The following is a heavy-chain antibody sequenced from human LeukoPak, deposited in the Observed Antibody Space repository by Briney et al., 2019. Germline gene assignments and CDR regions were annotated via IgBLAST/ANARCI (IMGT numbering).Heavy chain of an antibody. V-gene: IGHV4-4*07. Sequence: SETLSLTCTVSGGSISSYYWSWIRQPAGKGLEWIGRIYTSGSTNYNPSLKSRVTISVDTSENQFSLKLSSVTAADTAVYYCARHGGPGDYGDYGDYFDYWGQGTLVTVSS. D-gene: IGHD4-17*01. J-gene: IGHJ4*02. CDR1: GGSISSYY. CDR2: IYTSGST. CDR3: ARHGGPGDYGDYGDYFDY.